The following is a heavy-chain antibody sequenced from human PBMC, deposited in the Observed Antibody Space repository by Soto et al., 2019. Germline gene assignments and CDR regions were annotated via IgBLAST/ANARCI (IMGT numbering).Heavy chain of an antibody. CDR2: TYYRSKWYN. V-gene: IGHV6-1*01. CDR1: GDSVSSNSAA. CDR3: ARDLPGYSSSHYNWFDP. Sequence: PSQTFSLTCAISGDSVSSNSAAWNWIRQSPSRGLEWLGRTYYRSKWYNDYAVSVKSRITINPDTSKNQFSLQLNSVTPEDTAVYYCARDLPGYSSSHYNWFDPWGQGTLVTVSS. D-gene: IGHD6-13*01. J-gene: IGHJ5*02.